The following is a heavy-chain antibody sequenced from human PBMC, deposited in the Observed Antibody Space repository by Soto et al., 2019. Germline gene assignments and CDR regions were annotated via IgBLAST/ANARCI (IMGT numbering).Heavy chain of an antibody. Sequence: GGSLRLSCAASGFTLSSYAMHWVRQAPGKGLEWVAVISYDGSNKYYADSVKGRFTISRDNSKNTLYLQMNSLRAEDTAVYYCARGKGVYYYYGMDVWGQGTTVTVSS. CDR2: ISYDGSNK. D-gene: IGHD3-10*01. J-gene: IGHJ6*02. CDR1: GFTLSSYA. V-gene: IGHV3-30-3*01. CDR3: ARGKGVYYYYGMDV.